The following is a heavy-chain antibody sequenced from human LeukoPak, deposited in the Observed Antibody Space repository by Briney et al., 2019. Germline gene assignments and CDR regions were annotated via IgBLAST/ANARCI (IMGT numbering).Heavy chain of an antibody. CDR3: ARDHPAFDI. CDR2: ISAYNGNT. V-gene: IGHV1-18*01. Sequence: ASVTVSCKASGYNFPSHGISWVRQAPGQGLEWMGWISAYNGNTNYAQKLQGRVTMTTDTSTSTAYMELSSLRSDDTAVYYCARDHPAFDIWGQGTMVTVSS. J-gene: IGHJ3*02. CDR1: GYNFPSHG.